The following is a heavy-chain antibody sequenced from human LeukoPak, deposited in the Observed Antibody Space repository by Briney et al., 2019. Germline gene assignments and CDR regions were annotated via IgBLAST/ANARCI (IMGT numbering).Heavy chain of an antibody. Sequence: GGSLRLSCAASGFTFSSYEMNWVRQAPGKGLEWVSYISSSGSTIYYADSVKGRFTISRDNAKNTLYLQMNSLRAEDTAVYYCAKAGVYQLLPYYWGQGTLVTVSS. V-gene: IGHV3-48*03. D-gene: IGHD2-2*01. CDR1: GFTFSSYE. J-gene: IGHJ4*02. CDR2: ISSSGSTI. CDR3: AKAGVYQLLPYY.